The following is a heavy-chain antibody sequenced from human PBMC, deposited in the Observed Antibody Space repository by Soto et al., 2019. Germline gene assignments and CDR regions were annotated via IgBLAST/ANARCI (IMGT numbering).Heavy chain of an antibody. CDR1: GFSFTTAGVA. CDR2: IYYNDDR. J-gene: IGHJ4*02. CDR3: AXSDGGYQIIYFDF. D-gene: IGHD5-12*01. Sequence: SGPTLVNPTQTLTLTCTFSGFSFTTAGVAVGWIRQTPGGALEWLTLIYYNDDRRFSPSLKTRLTITGDTSKNQVVLSLTNVDPGDTATYFCAXSDGGYQIIYFDFWGQGIPVTVST. V-gene: IGHV2-5*01.